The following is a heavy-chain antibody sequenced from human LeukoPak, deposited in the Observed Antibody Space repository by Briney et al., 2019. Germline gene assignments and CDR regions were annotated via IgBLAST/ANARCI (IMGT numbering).Heavy chain of an antibody. D-gene: IGHD6-13*01. V-gene: IGHV3-23*01. CDR2: ISASGGST. Sequence: PGGSLRLSCAASGFTFSSSAMSWVRQVPGKGLEWVSGISASGGSTSYADSVRGRFTISRDNSKNTLYLQMNSLRAEDTAVYYCAKEGIGSSPPMDVWGQGTTVTVSS. CDR3: AKEGIGSSPPMDV. CDR1: GFTFSSSA. J-gene: IGHJ6*02.